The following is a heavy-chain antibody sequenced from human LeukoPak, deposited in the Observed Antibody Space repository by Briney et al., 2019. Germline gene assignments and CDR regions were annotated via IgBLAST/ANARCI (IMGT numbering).Heavy chain of an antibody. D-gene: IGHD6-6*01. Sequence: GGSLRLSCAASGFTFSSYWMSWVRQAPGKGLGWVANIKQDGSEKYYVDSVKGRFTISRDNAKNSLDLQMNSLRAEDTAVYYCARDSSEPFDYWGQESLVTVSS. CDR1: GFTFSSYW. V-gene: IGHV3-7*01. CDR2: IKQDGSEK. J-gene: IGHJ4*02. CDR3: ARDSSEPFDY.